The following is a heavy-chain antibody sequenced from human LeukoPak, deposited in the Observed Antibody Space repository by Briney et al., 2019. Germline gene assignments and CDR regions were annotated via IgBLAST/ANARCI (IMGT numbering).Heavy chain of an antibody. CDR3: ASDFDGHSTGWIPFQH. V-gene: IGHV1-2*02. CDR2: INPNSGGT. D-gene: IGHD6-19*01. CDR1: ESPDTTYN. Sequence: ASVKVSCKASESPDTTYNVHYERQAPGQGLEWMGWINPNSGGTNYAQKFQGRVTMTRDTSISTAYMELSRLRSDDTAEDYCASDFDGHSTGWIPFQHWGQGTLVTVSS. J-gene: IGHJ1*01.